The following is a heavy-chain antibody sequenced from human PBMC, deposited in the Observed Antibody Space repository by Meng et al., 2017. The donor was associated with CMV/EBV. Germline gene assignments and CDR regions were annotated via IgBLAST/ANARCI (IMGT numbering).Heavy chain of an antibody. CDR2: IYWDDDK. D-gene: IGHD6-6*01. V-gene: IGHV2-5*02. CDR3: ARSPSLQLVRHWFDP. J-gene: IGHJ5*02. CDR1: GSSPSTTGVG. Sequence: MQLGPSRVTSPPAPTLPWTFSGSSPSTTGVGVGWIRQPPGKALEWLALIYWDDDKRYSPSLKSRPTITKDTSKNQVVLTMPNMDPVDTATYYCARSPSLQLVRHWFDPWGQGTLVTVSS.